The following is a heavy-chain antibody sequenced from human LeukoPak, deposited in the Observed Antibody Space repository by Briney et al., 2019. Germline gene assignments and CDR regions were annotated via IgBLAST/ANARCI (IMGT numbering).Heavy chain of an antibody. Sequence: GESLKISCAASGFTFSSYWMHWVRQPPEKGLVWLSRISTDGRSTNYADSVKGRFTISRDNARNTLYLQMNSLRAEDTAVYYCLRDLIRGDQGTLVTVSS. CDR3: LRDLIR. D-gene: IGHD3-10*01. CDR1: GFTFSSYW. J-gene: IGHJ4*02. CDR2: ISTDGRST. V-gene: IGHV3-74*01.